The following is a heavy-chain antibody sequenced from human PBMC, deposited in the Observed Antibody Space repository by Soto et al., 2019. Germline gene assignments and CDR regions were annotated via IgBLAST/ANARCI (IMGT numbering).Heavy chain of an antibody. J-gene: IGHJ6*03. CDR2: ISGSGGST. Sequence: EVQLLESGGGLGQPGGSLRLSCAASGFTFSSYAMSWVRQAPGKGLEWVSAISGSGGSTYYADSVKGRFTISRDNSKNTLYLQMNSLRAEDTAVYYCAKDLLVPAATYYCYMDVWGKGTTVTVSS. V-gene: IGHV3-23*01. D-gene: IGHD2-2*01. CDR1: GFTFSSYA. CDR3: AKDLLVPAATYYCYMDV.